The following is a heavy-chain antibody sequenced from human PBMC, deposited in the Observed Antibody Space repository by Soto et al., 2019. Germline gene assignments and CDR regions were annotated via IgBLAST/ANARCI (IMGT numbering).Heavy chain of an antibody. J-gene: IGHJ4*02. V-gene: IGHV3-23*01. CDR3: GKWLEGAVAIVDF. D-gene: IGHD6-19*01. Sequence: PVGSLRLSYAASGLTFNTYAMGWVRHAPGNGLEWVLALSASGHAAYYAGSVQGRFTISRDNSEDTLYLQMNSLRAEDTAVYYCGKWLEGAVAIVDFWGQGP. CDR1: GLTFNTYA. CDR2: LSASGHAA.